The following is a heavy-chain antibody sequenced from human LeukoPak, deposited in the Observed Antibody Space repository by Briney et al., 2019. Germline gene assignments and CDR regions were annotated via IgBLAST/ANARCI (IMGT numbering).Heavy chain of an antibody. J-gene: IGHJ6*03. V-gene: IGHV4-59*01. CDR2: IHYSGST. CDR3: ARTTEGGYTYGYFYYYYMDV. CDR1: GGSISSYY. D-gene: IGHD5-18*01. Sequence: SETLSLTCTVSGGSISSYYWSWIRQPPGKGLEWIGYIHYSGSTNYNPSLKSRVTISVDTSKNQFSLKLSSVAAADTAVYYCARTTEGGYTYGYFYYYYMDVWGKGTTVTISS.